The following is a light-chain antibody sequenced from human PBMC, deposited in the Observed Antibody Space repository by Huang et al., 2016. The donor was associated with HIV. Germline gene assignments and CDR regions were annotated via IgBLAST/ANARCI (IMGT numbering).Light chain of an antibody. J-gene: IGKJ5*01. Sequence: QLTQSPSSLSMSVGDRVIITCQASQDIANSLAWYQHKPGRAPKLLISAASTLQGGVPSMFSGGSAGTYFTLIITNLQPDDFATYYCQQLHSYPITFGQGTRLDI. CDR3: QQLHSYPIT. V-gene: IGKV1-9*01. CDR1: QDIANS. CDR2: AAS.